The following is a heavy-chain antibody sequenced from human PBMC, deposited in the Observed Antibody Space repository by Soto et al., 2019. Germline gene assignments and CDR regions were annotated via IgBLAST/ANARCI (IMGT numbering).Heavy chain of an antibody. CDR3: ATESGSTYGYFDH. Sequence: PSETLSLTCAVSGGSITSGGYSWGWIRQPPGQGLEWVGYISNSGSTGYNPSLKTRLSMSVDRSKNQFTLRLTSVTAADTAVYFCATESGSTYGYFDHWGQGTQVTVSS. CDR2: ISNSGST. CDR1: GGSITSGGYS. V-gene: IGHV4-30-2*05. J-gene: IGHJ4*02. D-gene: IGHD5-18*01.